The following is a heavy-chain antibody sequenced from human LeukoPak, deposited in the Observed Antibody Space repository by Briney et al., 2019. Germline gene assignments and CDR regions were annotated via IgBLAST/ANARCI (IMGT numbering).Heavy chain of an antibody. D-gene: IGHD3-22*01. V-gene: IGHV4-31*03. CDR2: IYYSGST. Sequence: SQTLSLTCTVSGGFISSGGYYWSWIRQHPGKGLEWIGYIYYSGSTYYNPSLKSRVTISVDTSKNQFSLKLSSVTAADTAVYYCARGVYYYDSSGLVSGMGVWGQGTTVTVSS. CDR1: GGFISSGGYY. J-gene: IGHJ6*02. CDR3: ARGVYYYDSSGLVSGMGV.